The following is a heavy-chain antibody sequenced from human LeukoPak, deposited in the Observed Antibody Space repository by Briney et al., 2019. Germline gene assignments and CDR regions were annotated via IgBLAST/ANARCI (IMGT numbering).Heavy chain of an antibody. J-gene: IGHJ4*02. CDR2: IYYSGST. Sequence: SETLSLTCTVSGGSISSYYWSWIRQPPGKGLEWIGYIYYSGSTNYNPSLKSRVTISVDTSKNQFSLKLSSVTAADTAVYYCASSTDYSSSWDFDYWGQGTLVTVSS. D-gene: IGHD6-13*01. V-gene: IGHV4-59*01. CDR1: GGSISSYY. CDR3: ASSTDYSSSWDFDY.